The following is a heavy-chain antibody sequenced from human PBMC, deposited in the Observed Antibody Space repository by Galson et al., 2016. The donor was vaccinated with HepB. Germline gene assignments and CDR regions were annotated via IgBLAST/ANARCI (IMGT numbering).Heavy chain of an antibody. CDR1: GGSISSSRYY. J-gene: IGHJ6*02. V-gene: IGHV4-39*01. D-gene: IGHD2-2*01. CDR2: IYYRGST. Sequence: SETLSLTCTVSGGSISSSRYYWGWIRQPPGKGLEWIGSIYYRGSTYYTPSLKSRVTISVDTSKNQFSLKLSSVTAADTAVYYCARHLNQGVPAAALLYYGMDVWGQGTTVTVSS. CDR3: ARHLNQGVPAAALLYYGMDV.